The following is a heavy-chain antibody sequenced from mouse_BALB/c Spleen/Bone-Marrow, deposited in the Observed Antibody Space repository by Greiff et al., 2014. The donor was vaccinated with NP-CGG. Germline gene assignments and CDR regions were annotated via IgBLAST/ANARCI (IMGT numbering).Heavy chain of an antibody. CDR1: GFTFTDYY. J-gene: IGHJ4*01. Sequence: EVMLVESGGGLVQPGGSLRLSCATSGFTFTDYYMSWVRQPPGKALEWLGFIRNKANGYTTEYSASVKGRFTISRDNSQSILYLRMNTLRAEDSATYYCARDDYYAMDYWGQGTSVTVSS. CDR2: IRNKANGYTT. V-gene: IGHV7-3*02. CDR3: ARDDYYAMDY.